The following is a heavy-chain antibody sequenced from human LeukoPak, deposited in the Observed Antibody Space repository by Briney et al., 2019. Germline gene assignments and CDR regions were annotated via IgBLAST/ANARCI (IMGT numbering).Heavy chain of an antibody. CDR1: GGSISSSSYY. CDR2: IYYSGST. CDR3: ARVHRRITVFGVGISPFDY. V-gene: IGHV4-39*07. D-gene: IGHD3-3*01. J-gene: IGHJ4*02. Sequence: SETLSLPCTVSGGSISSSSYYWGWIRQPPGKGLEWIGRIYYSGSTYYNPSLKSRVTISVDTSKNQFSLKLSSVTAADTAVYYCARVHRRITVFGVGISPFDYWGQGTLVTVSS.